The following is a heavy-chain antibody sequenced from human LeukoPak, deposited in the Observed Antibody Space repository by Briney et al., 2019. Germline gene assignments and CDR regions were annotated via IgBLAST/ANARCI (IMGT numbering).Heavy chain of an antibody. CDR3: ARGQYYDFWSGYYHC. CDR1: GFTFRTYG. Sequence: PGGSLRLSCAASGFTFRTYGMHWVRQAPGKGLEWVAVISNDGSNKNYADSVKGRFAISRDNSKNTLYLQMNGLRAEDTAVYYCARGQYYDFWSGYYHCWGQGTLVTVSS. J-gene: IGHJ4*02. V-gene: IGHV3-30*03. D-gene: IGHD3-3*01. CDR2: ISNDGSNK.